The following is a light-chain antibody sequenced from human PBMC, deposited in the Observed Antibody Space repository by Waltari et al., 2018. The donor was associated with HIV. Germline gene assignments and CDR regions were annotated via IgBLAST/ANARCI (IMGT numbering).Light chain of an antibody. CDR2: EAS. CDR3: RQYDNLWT. V-gene: IGKV1-5*03. Sequence: DIEVTQPPSTLTAAVGDTVSLTCRASQSIRNYWAWYQQKPGRAPQLLISEASSLESGVPSRFSGTGCGTVFTLTIASLQPYSFATYYCRQYDNLWTFGQGTKVE. CDR1: QSIRNY. J-gene: IGKJ1*01.